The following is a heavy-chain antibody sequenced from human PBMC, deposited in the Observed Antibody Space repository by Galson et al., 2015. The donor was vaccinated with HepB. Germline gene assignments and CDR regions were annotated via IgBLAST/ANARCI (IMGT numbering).Heavy chain of an antibody. V-gene: IGHV1-69*04. CDR3: ARPAAASLYYYYGMDV. Sequence: SVKVSCKASGGTFSSYAISWVRQAPGQGLEWMGRIIPILGIANYAQKFQGRVTITADKSTSTAYMELSSLRSEDTAVYYCARPAAASLYYYYGMDVWGQGTTVTVSS. CDR2: IIPILGIA. CDR1: GGTFSSYA. J-gene: IGHJ6*02. D-gene: IGHD6-13*01.